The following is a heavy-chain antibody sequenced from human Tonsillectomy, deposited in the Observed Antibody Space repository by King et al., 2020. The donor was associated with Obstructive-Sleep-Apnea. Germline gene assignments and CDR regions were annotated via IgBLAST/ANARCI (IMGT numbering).Heavy chain of an antibody. D-gene: IGHD4/OR15-4a*01. CDR3: APRRALTYYFDY. CDR1: GFSVSTSGVG. Sequence: ITLKESGPTLVKPTQTLTLTCTLSGFSVSTSGVGVGWIRQPPGKALEWLALIYWDDDKRYSPSLKSRLTITKDTSKNQVVLTMTNMDPVDTATYYCAPRRALTYYFDYWGPGTLVTVSS. J-gene: IGHJ4*02. CDR2: IYWDDDK. V-gene: IGHV2-5*02.